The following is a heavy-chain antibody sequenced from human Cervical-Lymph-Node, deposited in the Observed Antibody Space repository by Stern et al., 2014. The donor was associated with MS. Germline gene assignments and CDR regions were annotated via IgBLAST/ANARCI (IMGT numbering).Heavy chain of an antibody. V-gene: IGHV5-51*01. CDR2: IYPGDSDT. CDR1: GYSFTGYW. Sequence: EVQLVESGAEVKKPGESLKISCQGSGYSFTGYWIAWVRQMPGKGLEWMGIIYPGDSDTRYSPSFKGQVTISADKSIRTAYLQWNSLKASDTAMYFCARSRVDGSGSFWSLWGQGTLVSVSS. CDR3: ARSRVDGSGSFWSL. D-gene: IGHD3-10*01. J-gene: IGHJ4*02.